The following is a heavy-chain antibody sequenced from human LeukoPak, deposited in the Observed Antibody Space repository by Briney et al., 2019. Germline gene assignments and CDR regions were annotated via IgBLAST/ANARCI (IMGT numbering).Heavy chain of an antibody. D-gene: IGHD4-23*01. J-gene: IGHJ1*01. CDR3: AKDRYGGNSVGYFQH. CDR1: GFTFSSYA. CDR2: ISGSGGST. Sequence: GGSLRLSCAASGFTFSSYAMSWVRQAPGKGLEWVSAISGSGGSTYYADSVKGRFTISRDNSKNTLYLQMNSLRAVDTAVYYCAKDRYGGNSVGYFQHWGQGTLVTVSS. V-gene: IGHV3-23*01.